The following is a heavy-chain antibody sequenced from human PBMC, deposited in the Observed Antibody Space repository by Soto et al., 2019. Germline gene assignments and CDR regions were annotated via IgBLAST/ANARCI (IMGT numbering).Heavy chain of an antibody. Sequence: GGSLRLSCAASGIPLSNYGMHLVRQAPGKGLEWLAFISSDGSNTFYADSVKGRLTISRDNSKSTLYLQMDSLRTEDTAVYFCAASGRGHNSGAHHVESGVDTWGRGSXVTVSS. V-gene: IGHV3-30*03. CDR3: AASGRGHNSGAHHVESGVDT. D-gene: IGHD5-12*01. CDR1: GIPLSNYG. CDR2: ISSDGSNT. J-gene: IGHJ4*03.